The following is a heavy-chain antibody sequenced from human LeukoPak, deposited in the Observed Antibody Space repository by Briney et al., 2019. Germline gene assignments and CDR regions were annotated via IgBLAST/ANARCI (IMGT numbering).Heavy chain of an antibody. Sequence: PGGSLRLSCAATKFAFSSYAMSWVRQPPGKGLEWIGEINHSGSTNYNPSLKSRVTISVDTSKNQFSLKLTSVTAADTAVYFCARKWRLTYEFDYWGQGTLVTVSS. CDR3: ARKWRLTYEFDY. V-gene: IGHV4-34*01. CDR1: KFAFSSYA. J-gene: IGHJ4*02. CDR2: INHSGST. D-gene: IGHD5-12*01.